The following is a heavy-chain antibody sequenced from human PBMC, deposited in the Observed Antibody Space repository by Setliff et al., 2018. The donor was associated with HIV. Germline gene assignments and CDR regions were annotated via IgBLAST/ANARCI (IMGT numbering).Heavy chain of an antibody. V-gene: IGHV3-30*03. J-gene: IGHJ3*02. CDR1: GSGYSTFD. D-gene: IGHD3-10*01. CDR3: ARENYYNSGTLGAFDI. Sequence: GGSLRLSCAASGSGYSTFDMDWVRQTPGKGLEWVADVSPDGYEKRYADFVKGRFTVSRDNFMNTLYLQMSGLNVEDTALYYCARENYYNSGTLGAFDIWGQGTTVTVSS. CDR2: VSPDGYEK.